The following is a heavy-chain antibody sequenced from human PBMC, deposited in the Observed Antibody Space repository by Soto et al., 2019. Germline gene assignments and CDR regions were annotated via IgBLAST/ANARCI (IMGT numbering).Heavy chain of an antibody. Sequence: SEILSLTCTVSSDSVSSGDYYWCWIRQPPGKGLEWIGYIYYSGSTYYNPSLKSRVTISVDTSKNQFSLKLSSVTAADTAVYYCAREFVQSPFDYWGQGTLVTVS. V-gene: IGHV4-30-4*01. CDR2: IYYSGST. CDR3: AREFVQSPFDY. CDR1: SDSVSSGDYY. J-gene: IGHJ4*02. D-gene: IGHD4-4*01.